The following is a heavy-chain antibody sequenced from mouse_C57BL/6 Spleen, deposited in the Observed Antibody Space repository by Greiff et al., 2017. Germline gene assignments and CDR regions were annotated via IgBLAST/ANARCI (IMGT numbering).Heavy chain of an antibody. CDR1: GYAFSSSW. CDR3: SRGPLTGGPFNWYFGG. D-gene: IGHD4-1*01. V-gene: IGHV1-82*01. J-gene: IGHJ1*03. CDR2: IYPGDGDT. Sequence: QVKLQQSGPELVKPGASVKISCKASGYAFSSSWMSWVKQRPGKGLEWIGRIYPGDGDTNYNGKFKGKATLTADKSSSTAYMQLSSLTSAYSAVYFCSRGPLTGGPFNWYFGGWGTGTTVTVST.